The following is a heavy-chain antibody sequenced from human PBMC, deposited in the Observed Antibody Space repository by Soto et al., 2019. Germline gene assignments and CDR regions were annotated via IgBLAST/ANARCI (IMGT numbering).Heavy chain of an antibody. J-gene: IGHJ6*02. CDR1: GYTFTSYA. D-gene: IGHD2-21*01. V-gene: IGHV1-3*01. Sequence: ASVKVSCKASGYTFTSYAMHWVRQAPGQRLEWMGWINAGLGKAKNSQKFQGRVTITTDTSASTAYMELSSLRSEDTAVYYCARLNGYCVGTSCHGYYGMDVWGQGTTVTVSS. CDR2: INAGLGKA. CDR3: ARLNGYCVGTSCHGYYGMDV.